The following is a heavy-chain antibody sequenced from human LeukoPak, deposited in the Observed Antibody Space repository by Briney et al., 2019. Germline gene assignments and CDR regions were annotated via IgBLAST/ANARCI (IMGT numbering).Heavy chain of an antibody. J-gene: IGHJ6*02. D-gene: IGHD6-6*01. Sequence: SETLSLACAVYGGSFSGYYWSWIRQPPGKGLEWIGEINHSGSTNYNPSLKSRVTISVDTSKNQFSLKLSSVTAADTAVYYCARTKYSRNSYYYYGMDAWGQGTTVTVSS. V-gene: IGHV4-34*01. CDR2: INHSGST. CDR3: ARTKYSRNSYYYYGMDA. CDR1: GGSFSGYY.